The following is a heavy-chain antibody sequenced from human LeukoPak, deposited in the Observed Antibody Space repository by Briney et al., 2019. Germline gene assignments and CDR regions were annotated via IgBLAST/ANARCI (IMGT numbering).Heavy chain of an antibody. CDR1: GYTFTCYY. CDR3: ARASHAAARFNWFDP. D-gene: IGHD2-2*01. CDR2: INPKSGGT. J-gene: IGHJ5*02. Sequence: GASVTVSCKASGYTFTCYYMHWVRQAPGQGLEWMGWINPKSGGTNYAQKFQGRVTMTRDTSISTAYMELSRLRSDDTAVYYCARASHAAARFNWFDPWGQGTLVTVSS. V-gene: IGHV1-2*02.